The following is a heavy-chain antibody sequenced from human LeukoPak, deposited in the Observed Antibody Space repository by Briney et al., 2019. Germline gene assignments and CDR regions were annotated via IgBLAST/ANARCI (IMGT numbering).Heavy chain of an antibody. Sequence: SQTLSLTCTVSGGSISSGSYYWSWIRQPAGKGLEWIGRIYTSGSTNYNPSLKSRVTISVDTSKNQFSLKLSSVTAADTAVYYCARGIPVFSYGHWGQGTLVTVSS. CDR1: GGSISSGSYY. D-gene: IGHD5-18*01. CDR2: IYTSGST. V-gene: IGHV4-61*02. J-gene: IGHJ4*02. CDR3: ARGIPVFSYGH.